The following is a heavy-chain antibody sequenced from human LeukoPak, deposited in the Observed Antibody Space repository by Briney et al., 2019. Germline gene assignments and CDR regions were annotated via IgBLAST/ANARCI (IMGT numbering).Heavy chain of an antibody. Sequence: GGSLRLSCDVSGIFDSRSHINWVRQAPGKGLEWVSVLYSGDSTNYADSVNGRFIISRDKFKNTVYLRMNSLRVEDTAVYYCAREHDGRGWSSYGMDVWGQGTTVTVSS. V-gene: IGHV3-66*01. CDR1: GIFDSRSH. D-gene: IGHD6-19*01. J-gene: IGHJ6*02. CDR2: LYSGDST. CDR3: AREHDGRGWSSYGMDV.